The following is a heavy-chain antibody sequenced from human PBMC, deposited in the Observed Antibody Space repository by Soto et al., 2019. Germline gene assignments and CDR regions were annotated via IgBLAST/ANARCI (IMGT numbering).Heavy chain of an antibody. J-gene: IGHJ4*02. Sequence: SETLSLTCAVYGGSFSGYYWSWIRQPPGKGLEWIGEINHSGSTNYNPSLKSRVTISVDTSKNQFSLKLSSVTAADTAVYYCARGSEPVTTVTTDSYYFDYWGQGTLVTVSS. V-gene: IGHV4-34*01. CDR1: GGSFSGYY. CDR2: INHSGST. D-gene: IGHD4-17*01. CDR3: ARGSEPVTTVTTDSYYFDY.